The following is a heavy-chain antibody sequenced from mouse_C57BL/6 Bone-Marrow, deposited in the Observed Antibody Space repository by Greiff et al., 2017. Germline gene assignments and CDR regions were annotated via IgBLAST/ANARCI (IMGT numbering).Heavy chain of an antibody. CDR1: GYTFTSYW. CDR2: IDPSDSYT. Sequence: VQLQQPGAELVRPGTSVKLSCKASGYTFTSYWMHWVKQRPGQGLEWIGVIDPSDSYTNYNQKFKGKATLTVDTSSSTAYMQLSRLTSEDSAVYDSASPYYGSSYYWGRGTTLTVSS. J-gene: IGHJ2*01. CDR3: ASPYYGSSYY. V-gene: IGHV1-59*01. D-gene: IGHD1-1*01.